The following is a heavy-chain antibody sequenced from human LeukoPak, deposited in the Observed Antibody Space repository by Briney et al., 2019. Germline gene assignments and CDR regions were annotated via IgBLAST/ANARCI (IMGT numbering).Heavy chain of an antibody. J-gene: IGHJ4*02. CDR2: VSGSGTGT. CDR1: GFTFSSFG. D-gene: IGHD6-19*01. CDR3: ARGLSSGRVFYFDF. Sequence: GGSLRLSCAASGFTFSSFGMTWARQAPGKGLEWVSAVSGSGTGTYYADSVKGRFTISRDNSKNTLYLQMNSLRAEDTAVYYCARGLSSGRVFYFDFWGQGTLVTVSS. V-gene: IGHV3-23*01.